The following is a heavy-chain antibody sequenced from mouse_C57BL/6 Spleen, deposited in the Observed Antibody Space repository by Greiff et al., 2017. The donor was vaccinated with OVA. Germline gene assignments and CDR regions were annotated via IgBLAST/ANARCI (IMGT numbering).Heavy chain of an antibody. Sequence: QVQLQQPGAELVKPGASVKMSCKASGYTFTSYWITWVKPRPGQGLEWIGDIYPGSGSTNYNEKFKSKATLTVDTSSSTAYMQLSSLTSEDSAVYYCARRAYYNWYFDVWGTGTTVTVSS. V-gene: IGHV1-55*01. CDR3: ARRAYYNWYFDV. J-gene: IGHJ1*03. CDR1: GYTFTSYW. D-gene: IGHD2-12*01. CDR2: IYPGSGST.